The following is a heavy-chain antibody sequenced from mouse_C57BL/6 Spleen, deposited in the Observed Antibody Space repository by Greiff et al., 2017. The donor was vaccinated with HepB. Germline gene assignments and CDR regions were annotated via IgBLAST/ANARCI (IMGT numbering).Heavy chain of an antibody. V-gene: IGHV1-50*01. CDR2: IDPSDSYT. D-gene: IGHD1-1*01. CDR3: ARWDYYVSSYDFDY. J-gene: IGHJ2*01. CDR1: GYTFTSYW. Sequence: QVQLQQPGAELVKPGASVKLSCKASGYTFTSYWMQWVKQRPGQGLEWIGEIDPSDSYTNYNQKFKGKATLTVDTSSSTAYMQLSSLTSEDSAVYYCARWDYYVSSYDFDYCGQGTTLTVSS.